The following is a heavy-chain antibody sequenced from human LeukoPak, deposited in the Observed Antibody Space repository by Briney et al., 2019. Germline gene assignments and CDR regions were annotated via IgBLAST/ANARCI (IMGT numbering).Heavy chain of an antibody. CDR1: GFTFSSYG. CDR3: ARDSGRMGATSFDY. V-gene: IGHV3-30*03. J-gene: IGHJ4*02. Sequence: GGSLRLSCAASGFTFSSYGMHWVRQAPGKGLECVAAITHDGNKKYYGVSVKGRFTISRHNSKNTLYLQMNSLRAEDTAVYYCARDSGRMGATSFDYWGQGTLVTVSS. D-gene: IGHD1-26*01. CDR2: ITHDGNKK.